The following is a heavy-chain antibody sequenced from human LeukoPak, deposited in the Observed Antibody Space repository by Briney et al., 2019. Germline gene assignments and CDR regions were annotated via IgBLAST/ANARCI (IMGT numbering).Heavy chain of an antibody. V-gene: IGHV1-2*02. CDR3: ARVPSSWFFSAHYYYYMDV. J-gene: IGHJ6*03. Sequence: GASVKVSCKASGYTFTGYYMHWVRQAPGQGLELMGWINPNSGGTNYAQKLQGRVTMTRDTSISTAYMELSRLRSDDTAVYYCARVPSSWFFSAHYYYYMDVWGKGTTVTVSS. CDR1: GYTFTGYY. CDR2: INPNSGGT. D-gene: IGHD6-13*01.